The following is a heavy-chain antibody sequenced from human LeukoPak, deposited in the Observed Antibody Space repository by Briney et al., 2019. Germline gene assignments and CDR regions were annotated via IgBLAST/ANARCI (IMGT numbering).Heavy chain of an antibody. CDR1: GLTFSSYD. J-gene: IGHJ6*02. CDR3: AKYLDNYYYFGMDV. D-gene: IGHD3/OR15-3a*01. V-gene: IGHV3-23*01. CDR2: ISATGGRT. Sequence: GGSLRLSCAASGLTFSSYDMSWVRQAPGKGLEWVSAISATGGRTYHADSVKGRLTISRDNSKNTLYLQMNSLRAEDTAVYLCAKYLDNYYYFGMDVWGQGTTVTVSS.